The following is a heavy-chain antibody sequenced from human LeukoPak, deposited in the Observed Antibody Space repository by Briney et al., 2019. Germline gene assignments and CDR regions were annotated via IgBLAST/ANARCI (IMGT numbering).Heavy chain of an antibody. D-gene: IGHD5-24*01. V-gene: IGHV5-51*01. J-gene: IGHJ4*02. CDR3: ARHGPLEMATTDIDY. CDR2: IYPGNSDT. Sequence: GASLQISFKGSGYTFTNYWIGWVRQMPGKGGEWMGIIYPGNSDTRYSPSFQGRVTISADKSINTAYLQWSSLKASDTAIYYCARHGPLEMATTDIDYWGQGTLVTVSS. CDR1: GYTFTNYW.